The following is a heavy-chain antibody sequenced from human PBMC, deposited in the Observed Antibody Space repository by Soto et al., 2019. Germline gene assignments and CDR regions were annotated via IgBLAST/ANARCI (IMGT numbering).Heavy chain of an antibody. CDR1: GFIFNTYS. D-gene: IGHD5-12*01. V-gene: IGHV3-21*01. CDR2: ISSSSSYI. CDR3: AREVGYSGYGGMDV. J-gene: IGHJ6*02. Sequence: EVQLVESGGGLVKPGGSLRLSCAASGFIFNTYSMNWVRQAPGKGLEWVSFISSSSSYIYYTDSVKGRFTISRDNSKNSLYLQMNSLGAEDTAVYYCAREVGYSGYGGMDVWGQGTTVTVSS.